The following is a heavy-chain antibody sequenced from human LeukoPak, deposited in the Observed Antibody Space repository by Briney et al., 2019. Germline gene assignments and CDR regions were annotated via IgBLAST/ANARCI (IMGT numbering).Heavy chain of an antibody. Sequence: GGSLRLSCAASGFTFSSYAMHWVRQAPGKGLEWVAVISYDGSNKYYADSVKGRFTISRDNSKNTLYLQMNSLRAEDTAVYYCARRMQLKYYDFWSGYFGERGMDVWGQGTTVTVSS. D-gene: IGHD3-3*01. V-gene: IGHV3-30-3*01. CDR2: ISYDGSNK. J-gene: IGHJ6*02. CDR3: ARRMQLKYYDFWSGYFGERGMDV. CDR1: GFTFSSYA.